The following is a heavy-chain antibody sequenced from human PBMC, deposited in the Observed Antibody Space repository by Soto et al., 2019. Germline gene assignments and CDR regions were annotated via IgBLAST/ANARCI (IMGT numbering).Heavy chain of an antibody. V-gene: IGHV3-7*03. D-gene: IGHD5-12*01. CDR3: AKSQDEMATNSMVDL. CDR2: IKEDGSAK. CDR1: GFTFTSYW. J-gene: IGHJ5*02. Sequence: EVQLVESGGGLVQPGGSLRVSCAASGFTFTSYWMSWVRQAPGKGLEWVANIKEDGSAKYYLDSVKGRFTISRDNAKNSLYLQMNSLRAEDTAVYYCAKSQDEMATNSMVDLWGQGTLVTVSS.